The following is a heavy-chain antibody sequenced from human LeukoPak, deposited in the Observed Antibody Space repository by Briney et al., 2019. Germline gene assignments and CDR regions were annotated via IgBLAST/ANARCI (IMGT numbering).Heavy chain of an antibody. CDR1: GYSFTSYW. V-gene: IGHV5-51*01. CDR3: ALNADRSGYYHYDY. Sequence: GESLKISCKGSGYSFTSYWLGWVRQIPGKGLEWMGGIYPGDSDTRYRSSFQGQVTISVDKSISTAYLQWTSLKASDTAIYYCALNADRSGYYHYDYWGQGTLVTVSS. J-gene: IGHJ4*02. CDR2: IYPGDSDT. D-gene: IGHD3-22*01.